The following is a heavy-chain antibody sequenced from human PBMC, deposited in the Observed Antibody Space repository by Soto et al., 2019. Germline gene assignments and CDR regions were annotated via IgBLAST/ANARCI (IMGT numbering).Heavy chain of an antibody. Sequence: GGSLRLSCAASGFTFSSYSMNWVRQAPGKGLEWVSYISSSSTIYYADSVKGRFTISRDNAKNSLYLQMNSLRAEDTAVYYCAREGPSGYDAFDIWGQGTMVTVSS. D-gene: IGHD3-22*01. CDR1: GFTFSSYS. CDR2: ISSSSTI. J-gene: IGHJ3*02. V-gene: IGHV3-48*04. CDR3: AREGPSGYDAFDI.